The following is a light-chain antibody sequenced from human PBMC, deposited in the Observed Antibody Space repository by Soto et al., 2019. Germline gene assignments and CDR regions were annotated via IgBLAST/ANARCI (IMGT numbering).Light chain of an antibody. CDR1: SSDVGSYNL. J-gene: IGLJ2*01. CDR2: EGS. V-gene: IGLV2-23*01. CDR3: SSYSGSVV. Sequence: QSALTQPASVSGSPGQSITISCTGTSSDVGSYNLVSWYQQHPGKAPKLMIYEGSKRPSGVSNRFSGSKSGNTASLTISGLQAEDEAYYYGSSYSGSVVFGGGTKLTVL.